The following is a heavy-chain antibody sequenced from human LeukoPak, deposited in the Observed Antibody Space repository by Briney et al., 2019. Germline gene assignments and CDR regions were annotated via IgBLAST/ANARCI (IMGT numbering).Heavy chain of an antibody. CDR2: IYSGGST. J-gene: IGHJ4*02. CDR1: GFTVSSNY. D-gene: IGHD3-22*01. V-gene: IGHV3-66*01. CDR3: YSMIGLGIPGINDY. Sequence: GGSLRLSCAASGFTVSSNYMSWVRQAPGKGLEWVSVIYSGGSTYYADSVMGRFTISRDNSKNTLYLQMNSLRAEDTAVYYCYSMIGLGIPGINDYWGQGTLVTVSS.